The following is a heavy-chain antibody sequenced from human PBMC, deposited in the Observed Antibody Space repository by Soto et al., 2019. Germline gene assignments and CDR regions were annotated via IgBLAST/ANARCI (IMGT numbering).Heavy chain of an antibody. CDR1: GYKFTSSW. CDR2: IFPSDSDT. V-gene: IGHV5-51*01. Sequence: GESLKISCRTSGYKFTSSWVAWVRQMPGKGLEWMGIIFPSDSDTRYSPSFQGQVTISADRSTSTVFLQWASLKASGTAVYFCARKDKSGYFNWFDPWGQGTLVTVS. J-gene: IGHJ5*02. CDR3: ARKDKSGYFNWFDP. D-gene: IGHD3-22*01.